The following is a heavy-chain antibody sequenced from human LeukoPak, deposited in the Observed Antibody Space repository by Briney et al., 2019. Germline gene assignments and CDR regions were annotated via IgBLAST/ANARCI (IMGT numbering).Heavy chain of an antibody. CDR2: INPNSGGT. CDR1: GYTFTGYS. V-gene: IGHV1-2*02. D-gene: IGHD6-13*01. Sequence: ASVKVSCKASGYTFTGYSVHWVRQARGQGLEWMGRINPNSGGTKYALKFQGRVTMTRDTSISTAYMELSRLTSDDTALYYCARDLSIAAPGTDFDYWGQGTLVTVSS. J-gene: IGHJ4*02. CDR3: ARDLSIAAPGTDFDY.